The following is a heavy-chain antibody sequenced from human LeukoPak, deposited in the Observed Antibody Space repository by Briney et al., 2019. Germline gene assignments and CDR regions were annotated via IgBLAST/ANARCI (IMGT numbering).Heavy chain of an antibody. CDR1: GYSFPSYW. V-gene: IGHV5-51*01. Sequence: GESLKISCKGAGYSFPSYWIGWVRQMPGKGLGCMGIIYPGDSDTRYSPSFQGQVTISADKSISTAYLQWSSLKASDTAMYYCARRYCSGGSCFDYWGQGTLVTVSS. CDR2: IYPGDSDT. D-gene: IGHD2-15*01. J-gene: IGHJ4*02. CDR3: ARRYCSGGSCFDY.